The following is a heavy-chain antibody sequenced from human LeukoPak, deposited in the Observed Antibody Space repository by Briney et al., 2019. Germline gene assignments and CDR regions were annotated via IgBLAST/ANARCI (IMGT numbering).Heavy chain of an antibody. D-gene: IGHD3-10*01. V-gene: IGHV3-9*01. CDR2: IGWSSGTI. CDR3: ARDRRAYYGSGSYRYYYGMDV. J-gene: IGHJ6*04. CDR1: GFTFDDYA. Sequence: GGSLRLSCAASGFTFDDYAMHWVRQPPGKGLEWVSGIGWSSGTIGYADSVKGRFTISRDNAKNSLYLQMNSLRAEDTAVYYCARDRRAYYGSGSYRYYYGMDVWGKGTTVTVSS.